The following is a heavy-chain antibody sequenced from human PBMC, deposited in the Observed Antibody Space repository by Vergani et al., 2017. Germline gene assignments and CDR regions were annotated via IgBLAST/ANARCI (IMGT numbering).Heavy chain of an antibody. J-gene: IGHJ4*02. V-gene: IGHV1-69*13. Sequence: QVQPVQSRAEVKTSGYSVKVSCNASGGTFSSYAISWVREAPGQGLEWMGRIIPIFGTANYAQKFQGRVTITADESTSTAYMELSSLRSEDTAVYYCARAAYCGGDCYSNFDYWGQGTLVTVSS. CDR1: GGTFSSYA. CDR3: ARAAYCGGDCYSNFDY. D-gene: IGHD2-21*02. CDR2: IIPIFGTA.